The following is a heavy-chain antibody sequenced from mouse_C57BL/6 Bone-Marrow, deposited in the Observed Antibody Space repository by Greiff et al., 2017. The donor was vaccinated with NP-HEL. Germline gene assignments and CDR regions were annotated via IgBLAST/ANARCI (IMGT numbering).Heavy chain of an antibody. CDR3: ARWYYGHWYFDV. CDR1: GYTFTNYW. Sequence: VQLQQSGAELVRPGTSVKMSCKASGYTFTNYWIGWAKQRPGHGLEWIGDIYPGGGFTNYNEKFKGKATLTADKSSSTAYMQFSSLTSEDSAIYYCARWYYGHWYFDVWGTGTTVTVSS. D-gene: IGHD1-1*01. J-gene: IGHJ1*03. CDR2: IYPGGGFT. V-gene: IGHV1-63*01.